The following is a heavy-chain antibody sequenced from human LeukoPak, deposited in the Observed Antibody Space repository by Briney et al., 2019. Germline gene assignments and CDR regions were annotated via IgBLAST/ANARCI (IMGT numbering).Heavy chain of an antibody. V-gene: IGHV1-8*01. CDR3: AGAPSSSWAEHWYFDL. CDR1: GYTFTSYD. Sequence: ASVKISCKASGYTFTSYDINWVRQATGQGLEWMGWMNPNSGNTGYAQKFQGRVTMTRNTSISTAYMELSSLRSEDTAVYYCAGAPSSSWAEHWYFDLWGRGTLVTVSS. D-gene: IGHD6-13*01. CDR2: MNPNSGNT. J-gene: IGHJ2*01.